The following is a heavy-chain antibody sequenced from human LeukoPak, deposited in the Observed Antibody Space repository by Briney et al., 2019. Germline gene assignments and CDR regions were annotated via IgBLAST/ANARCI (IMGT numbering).Heavy chain of an antibody. CDR3: ARVPTYYYDSSGYFFDY. V-gene: IGHV1-69*13. Sequence: SVKVSCKASGGTFSSYAISWVRQAPGQGLEWMGGIIPIFSTANYAQKFQGRVTITADESTSTAYMELSSLRSENTAVYYCARVPTYYYDSSGYFFDYWGQGTLVTVSS. D-gene: IGHD3-22*01. CDR1: GGTFSSYA. J-gene: IGHJ4*02. CDR2: IIPIFSTA.